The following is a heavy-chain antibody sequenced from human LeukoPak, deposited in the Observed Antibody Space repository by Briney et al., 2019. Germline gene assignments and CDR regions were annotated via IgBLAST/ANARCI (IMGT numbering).Heavy chain of an antibody. J-gene: IGHJ4*02. D-gene: IGHD6-19*01. CDR1: GFTFDDYG. Sequence: PGGSLRLSCAASGFTFDDYGMSWVRQAPGKGLEWVSYVSNSGSYTNYADSVKGRFTISRDNAKSSLYLQMNSVRAEDTAVYYCARSRGAGPGAHFDYWGQGTLVTVSS. V-gene: IGHV3-11*03. CDR2: VSNSGSYT. CDR3: ARSRGAGPGAHFDY.